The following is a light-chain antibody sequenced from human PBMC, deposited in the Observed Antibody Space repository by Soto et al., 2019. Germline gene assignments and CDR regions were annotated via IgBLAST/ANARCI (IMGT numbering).Light chain of an antibody. Sequence: DIQMTQSPSSLSASVGDRVTITCRASQSISSYLNWYQQKPGKAPKLLIYAASSLQSGVPSRFSGSGSGTDFTLTISSLQPEDFATYYCQQSYSNPPLTFGGGNKVESK. CDR3: QQSYSNPPLT. CDR2: AAS. J-gene: IGKJ4*01. CDR1: QSISSY. V-gene: IGKV1-39*01.